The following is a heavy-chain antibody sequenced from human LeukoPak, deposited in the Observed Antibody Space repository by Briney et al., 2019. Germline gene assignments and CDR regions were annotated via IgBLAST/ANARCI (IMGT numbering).Heavy chain of an antibody. CDR1: GGTFSSDA. CDR2: IIPIFGIA. D-gene: IGHD5-18*01. CDR3: ARVVTPHDAFDI. J-gene: IGHJ3*02. V-gene: IGHV1-69*04. Sequence: ASVKVSCKASGGTFSSDAISWVRQAPGQGLEWMGRIIPIFGIANYAQKFQGRVTITADKSTSTAYMELSSLRSEDTAVYYCARVVTPHDAFDIWGQGTMVTVSS.